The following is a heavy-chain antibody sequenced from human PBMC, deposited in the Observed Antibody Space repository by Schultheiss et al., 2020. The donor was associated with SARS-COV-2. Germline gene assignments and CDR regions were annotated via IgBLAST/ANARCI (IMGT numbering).Heavy chain of an antibody. D-gene: IGHD3-9*01. V-gene: IGHV3-30*07. CDR2: ISYDGSNK. CDR3: ARSWTLDWPLDH. Sequence: GGSLRLSCAASGFTFSSYAMHWVRQAPGKGLEWVAVISYDGSNKYYADSVKGRFTISRDNAKNSLYLQMNSLRADDTAVYYCARSWTLDWPLDHWGQGTLVTVS. J-gene: IGHJ4*02. CDR1: GFTFSSYA.